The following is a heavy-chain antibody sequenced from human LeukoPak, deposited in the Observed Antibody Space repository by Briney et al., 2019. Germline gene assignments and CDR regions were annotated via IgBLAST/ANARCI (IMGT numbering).Heavy chain of an antibody. Sequence: GGSLRLSCAASGFTFSSYSMNWVRQAPGKGLEWVSSISSTSSYIYYADLVKGRFTISRDNAKNSLFLQIYSLRAEDTAVYYCANGGTYSSGPWGQGTLVTVSS. CDR1: GFTFSSYS. CDR3: ANGGTYSSGP. V-gene: IGHV3-21*01. CDR2: ISSTSSYI. D-gene: IGHD3-22*01. J-gene: IGHJ5*02.